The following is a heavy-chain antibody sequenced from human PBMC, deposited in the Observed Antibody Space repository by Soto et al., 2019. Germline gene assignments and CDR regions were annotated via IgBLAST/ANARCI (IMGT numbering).Heavy chain of an antibody. D-gene: IGHD1-26*01. Sequence: SETLSLTCTVSGGSISSYYWSWIRQPPGKGLEWIGDIYYSGSTNYNPSLKSRVTISVDTSKNQFSLKLSSVTAADTAVYSCARAVGSYDFDYWGQGTLVTVSS. V-gene: IGHV4-59*01. J-gene: IGHJ4*02. CDR1: GGSISSYY. CDR3: ARAVGSYDFDY. CDR2: IYYSGST.